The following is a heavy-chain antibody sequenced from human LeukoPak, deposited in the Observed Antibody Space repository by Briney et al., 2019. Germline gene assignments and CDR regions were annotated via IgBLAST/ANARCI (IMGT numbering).Heavy chain of an antibody. D-gene: IGHD3-22*01. V-gene: IGHV4-34*01. Sequence: KPSETLSLTCAVYGGSFSGYYWSWIRQPPGKGLEWIGEINHSGSTNYNPSLKSRVTISVDTSKNQFSLKLSSVTAADTAVYYCARRVGLPNYYDSSGRGSRGVSDIWGQGTMVTVSS. CDR1: GGSFSGYY. CDR3: ARRVGLPNYYDSSGRGSRGVSDI. J-gene: IGHJ3*02. CDR2: INHSGST.